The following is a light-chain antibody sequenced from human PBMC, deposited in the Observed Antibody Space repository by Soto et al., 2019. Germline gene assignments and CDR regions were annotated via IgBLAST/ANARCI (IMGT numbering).Light chain of an antibody. Sequence: DIQITHSPSSLSASVEDRDTITCHAWQSNRSHLNWYQQKPGKAPKLLIYAASSLQSGVPSRFSGSGSGTDFTLTISTLQAEDFETSYCQPSYSTSFPLAPGTKVDI. V-gene: IGKV1-39*01. J-gene: IGKJ3*01. CDR3: QPSYSTSFP. CDR1: QSNRSH. CDR2: AAS.